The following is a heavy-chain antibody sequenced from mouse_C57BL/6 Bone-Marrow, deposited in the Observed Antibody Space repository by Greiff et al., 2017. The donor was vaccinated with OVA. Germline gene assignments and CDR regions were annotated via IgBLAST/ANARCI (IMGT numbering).Heavy chain of an antibody. CDR3: ARGDNGSILDS. D-gene: IGHD1-1*01. CDR2: ISDGGSYT. J-gene: IGHJ2*01. V-gene: IGHV5-4*03. CDR1: GFTFSSYA. Sequence: EVKLVESGGGLVKPGGSLKLSCAASGFTFSSYAMSWVRQTPEKRLEWVATISDGGSYTYYPDNVKGRFTISRDNAKNNLYLQMSHLKSEDTAMYYCARGDNGSILDSWGQGTTLTVSS.